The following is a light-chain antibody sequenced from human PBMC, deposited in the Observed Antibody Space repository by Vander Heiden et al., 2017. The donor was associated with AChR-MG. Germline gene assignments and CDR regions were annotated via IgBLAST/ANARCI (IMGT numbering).Light chain of an antibody. CDR3: QSFDIRLSAVV. CDR1: TSTSGTTFD. CDR2: GNN. J-gene: IGLJ2*01. V-gene: IGLV1-40*01. Sequence: SVLTPPPSVSGAPGPTVHVPCIRITSTSGTTFDGPWYQQPPAAPPTLLTDGNNNRPSGVADRCSGSKSGTSAALAITGLQAEDEADDYCQSFDIRLSAVVCGGGTKLTVL.